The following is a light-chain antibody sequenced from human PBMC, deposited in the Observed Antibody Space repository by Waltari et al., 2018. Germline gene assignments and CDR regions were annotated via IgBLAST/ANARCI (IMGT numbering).Light chain of an antibody. V-gene: IGLV2-14*03. Sequence: QSALTQPASVSGSPGQSITISCTGTSSDVGGYNYVSWYQQHPGKAPKFLLYDVSKRPSGVSKRFSGSKSGNTASLTSSVLQADGEADYYCSSYATRNTLVFGGGTKLTVL. J-gene: IGLJ3*02. CDR3: SSYATRNTLV. CDR2: DVS. CDR1: SSDVGGYNY.